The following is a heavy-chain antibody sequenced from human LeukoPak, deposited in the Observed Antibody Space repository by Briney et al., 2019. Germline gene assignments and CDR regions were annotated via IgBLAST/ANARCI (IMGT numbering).Heavy chain of an antibody. Sequence: GGSLRLSCAASGFTFSSYAMTWVRQAPGKGLEWVSGISGSGSSTYYADSVKGRFTFSRDNSKNTLYLQMNSLRAEDTAVYYSAHLAVAGYDYWGQGTLVTVSS. CDR2: ISGSGSST. V-gene: IGHV3-23*01. D-gene: IGHD6-19*01. CDR1: GFTFSSYA. CDR3: AHLAVAGYDY. J-gene: IGHJ4*02.